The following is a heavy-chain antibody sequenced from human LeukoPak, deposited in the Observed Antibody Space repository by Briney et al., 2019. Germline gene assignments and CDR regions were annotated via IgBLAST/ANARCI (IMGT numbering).Heavy chain of an antibody. Sequence: GGSLRLSCAASGFTFSSYSMNWVRQAPGKGLEWVSSISSSSSYIYYADSVKGRFTISRDNAKNSLYLQMNSLRAEDTAVYYCARVAGSGYSYGYGDDYWGQGTQVTVSS. CDR3: ARVAGSGYSYGYGDDY. V-gene: IGHV3-21*01. CDR1: GFTFSSYS. J-gene: IGHJ4*02. D-gene: IGHD5-18*01. CDR2: ISSSSSYI.